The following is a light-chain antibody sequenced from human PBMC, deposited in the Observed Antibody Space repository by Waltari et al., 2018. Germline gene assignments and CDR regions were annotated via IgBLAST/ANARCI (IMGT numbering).Light chain of an antibody. CDR2: SNN. V-gene: IGLV1-44*01. CDR1: NSNIGRNA. Sequence: QPILTQSPSASGTPGQRVTISCSGSNSNIGRNAVNWYQQLPGTAPKFLIYSNNQRPEGVPDRFSASKSGTSASLAISGLQSEDEADYYCATWDGSLNCRVFGGGTKLTVL. CDR3: ATWDGSLNCRV. J-gene: IGLJ3*02.